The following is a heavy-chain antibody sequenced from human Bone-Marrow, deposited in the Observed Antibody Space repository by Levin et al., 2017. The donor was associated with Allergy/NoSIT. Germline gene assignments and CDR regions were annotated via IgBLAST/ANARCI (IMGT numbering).Heavy chain of an antibody. J-gene: IGHJ3*02. Sequence: GGSLRLSCAASGFTFSSYSMNWVRQAPGKGLEWISYISSRSSTMYYADSVRGRFTISRDNAKNSLYLQMNSLRDEDTAVYYCVRVQVAATSRAFDIWGQGTMVIVSS. V-gene: IGHV3-48*02. CDR2: ISSRSSTM. CDR1: GFTFSSYS. CDR3: VRVQVAATSRAFDI. D-gene: IGHD1-1*01.